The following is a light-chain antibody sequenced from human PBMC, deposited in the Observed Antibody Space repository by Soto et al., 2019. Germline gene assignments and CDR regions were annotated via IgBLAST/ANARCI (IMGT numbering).Light chain of an antibody. Sequence: DIQMTQSPSSLSASVGDRVTITCRASQSISSYLNWYRQKPGKAPKLLIYSASSLQSGVPSRFSGSGSGTDFTLTITSLQPEDFAIYYCQQSYSTPPTFGGGTKVEIK. V-gene: IGKV1-39*01. J-gene: IGKJ4*01. CDR1: QSISSY. CDR2: SAS. CDR3: QQSYSTPPT.